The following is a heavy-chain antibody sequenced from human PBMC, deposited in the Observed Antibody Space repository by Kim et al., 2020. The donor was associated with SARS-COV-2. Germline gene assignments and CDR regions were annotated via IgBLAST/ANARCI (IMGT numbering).Heavy chain of an antibody. CDR3: ARWDIVATDGMDV. V-gene: IGHV3-33*01. D-gene: IGHD5-12*01. J-gene: IGHJ6*02. Sequence: GGSLRLSCAASGFTFSSYGMHWVRQAPGKGLEWVAVIWYDGSNKYYADSVKGRFTISRDNSKNTLYLQMNSLRAEDTAVYYCARWDIVATDGMDVWGQGTTVTVSS. CDR1: GFTFSSYG. CDR2: IWYDGSNK.